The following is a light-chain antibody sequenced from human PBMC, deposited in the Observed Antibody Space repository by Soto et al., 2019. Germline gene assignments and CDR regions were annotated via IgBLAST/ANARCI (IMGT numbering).Light chain of an antibody. CDR3: QQYGSSPTWT. Sequence: EIVLTQSPATLSLSPGERATLSCRASQSVSSYLAWYQQKPGQAPRLLIYDASNRATGIAARFSGSGSGTDFTHTISSLEPEDFAVYYCQQYGSSPTWTFGQGTKVDIK. J-gene: IGKJ1*01. CDR2: DAS. CDR1: QSVSSY. V-gene: IGKV3-11*01.